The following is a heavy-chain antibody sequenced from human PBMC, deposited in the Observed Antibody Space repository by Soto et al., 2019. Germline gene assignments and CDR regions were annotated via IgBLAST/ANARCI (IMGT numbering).Heavy chain of an antibody. CDR3: ARDLGML. J-gene: IGHJ4*02. D-gene: IGHD7-27*01. Sequence: PGGSLRLSCVASGFTFSSYEMNWVRQAPGKGLEWIAYITSSSSTIYYAGSVKGRFTISRDNAKNSLYLQMNSLRAEDTAIYYCARDLGMLWGQGTLVTVSS. CDR2: ITSSSSTI. V-gene: IGHV3-48*03. CDR1: GFTFSSYE.